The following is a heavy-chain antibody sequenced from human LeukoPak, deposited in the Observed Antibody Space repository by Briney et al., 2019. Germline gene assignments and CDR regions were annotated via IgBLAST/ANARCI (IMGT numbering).Heavy chain of an antibody. CDR3: TREASRIQLTLGFDY. CDR2: IRSKAYGGTT. J-gene: IGHJ4*02. Sequence: PGGSLRLSCTASGFTFGDYAMSWFRQAPGKGLEWVGFIRSKAYGGTTEYAASVKGRFTISRDDSKSIAYLQMNSLKTEDTAVYYCTREASRIQLTLGFDYWGQGTLVTVSS. D-gene: IGHD5-18*01. V-gene: IGHV3-49*03. CDR1: GFTFGDYA.